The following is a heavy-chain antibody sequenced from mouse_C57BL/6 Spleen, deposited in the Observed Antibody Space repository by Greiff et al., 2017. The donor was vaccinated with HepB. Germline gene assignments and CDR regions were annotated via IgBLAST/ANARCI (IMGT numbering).Heavy chain of an antibody. J-gene: IGHJ4*01. Sequence: EVQLQQSGPELVKPGASVKMSCKASGYTFTDYNMHWVKQSHGKSLEWIGYINPNNGGTSYNQKFKGKATLTVNKSSSTAYMELRSLTSEDSAVYYCARYPYRNDYAPMDYWGQGTSVTVSS. D-gene: IGHD2-4*01. CDR2: INPNNGGT. CDR3: ARYPYRNDYAPMDY. CDR1: GYTFTDYN. V-gene: IGHV1-22*01.